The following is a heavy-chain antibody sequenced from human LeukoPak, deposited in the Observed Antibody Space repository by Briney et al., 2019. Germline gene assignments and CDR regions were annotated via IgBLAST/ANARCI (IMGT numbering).Heavy chain of an antibody. J-gene: IGHJ4*02. V-gene: IGHV3-53*01. D-gene: IGHD6-13*01. Sequence: PGGSLRLSYVASGLGVRGSYMSWVRQAPGKGLEWVSVIYSGDRTYYADSVKGRFTISRDTSKNTLYLQMNNLRADDTAMYYCTRDLTGTTWSENDYWGQGTLVTISS. CDR1: GLGVRGSY. CDR2: IYSGDRT. CDR3: TRDLTGTTWSENDY.